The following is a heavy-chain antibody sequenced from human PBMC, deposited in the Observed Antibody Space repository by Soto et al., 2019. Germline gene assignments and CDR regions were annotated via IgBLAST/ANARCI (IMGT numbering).Heavy chain of an antibody. CDR3: ARGNALDV. CDR1: VDSVSSDITS. J-gene: IGHJ3*01. V-gene: IGHV6-1*01. CDR2: TYYRSKWFH. D-gene: IGHD3-10*01. Sequence: QGQLQQSGPGLVKPSQTLSLTCAISVDSVSSDITSWNWIRQSPSRGLEWLGRTYYRSKWFHDYAASVKSRITINPATSKNQFSLELNSMTPEDTAVYYCARGNALDVWGKGTVVTVSS.